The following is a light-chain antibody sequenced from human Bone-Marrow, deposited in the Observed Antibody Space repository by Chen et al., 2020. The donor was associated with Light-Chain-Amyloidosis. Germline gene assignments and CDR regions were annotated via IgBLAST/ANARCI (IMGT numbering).Light chain of an antibody. V-gene: IGLV3-25*03. CDR3: QSADSSGTYEVI. Sequence: YDLTQPPSVSVSPGQPARITCSGDDLPTKYAYWYQQKPGQAPMLVIHRDTERPSGISERFSGSSSGTTATLTISAVQAEDEADYHCQSADSSGTYEVIFGGGTKLTVL. CDR2: RDT. J-gene: IGLJ2*01. CDR1: DLPTKY.